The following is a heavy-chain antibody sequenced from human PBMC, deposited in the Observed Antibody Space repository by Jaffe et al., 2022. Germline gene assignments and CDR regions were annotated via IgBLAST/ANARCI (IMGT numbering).Heavy chain of an antibody. V-gene: IGHV4-38-2*01. CDR3: ARSHVRLWFGDHIGGFDYFDY. CDR2: IFYSGNT. J-gene: IGHJ4*02. D-gene: IGHD3-10*01. CDR1: GYSISSGYY. Sequence: QVQLQESGPGLVKPSETLSLTCVVSGYSISSGYYWGWIRQPPGKGLEWIGSIFYSGNTYYNPSLKSRITISLDTSKNQFSLKLRSVTAADTAVYYCARSHVRLWFGDHIGGFDYFDYWGQGTLVTVSS.